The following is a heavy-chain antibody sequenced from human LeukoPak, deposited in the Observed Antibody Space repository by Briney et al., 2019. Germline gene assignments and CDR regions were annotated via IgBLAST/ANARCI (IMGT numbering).Heavy chain of an antibody. Sequence: ASVSVSCKASGYSFSAYTVSWVRQAPGQGLEGMGWISAYNGNTNYAQKLQGRVTMTTDTSTSTAYMELRSLRSDDTAVYYCARDIRVRGVYYYYYMDVWGKGTTVTISS. D-gene: IGHD3-10*01. CDR2: ISAYNGNT. CDR3: ARDIRVRGVYYYYYMDV. CDR1: GYSFSAYT. V-gene: IGHV1-18*01. J-gene: IGHJ6*03.